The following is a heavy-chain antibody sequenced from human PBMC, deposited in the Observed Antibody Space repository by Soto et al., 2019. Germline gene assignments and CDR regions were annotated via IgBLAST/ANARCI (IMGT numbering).Heavy chain of an antibody. CDR3: ARRSGWNYYYYGMDV. D-gene: IGHD6-19*01. CDR2: IYPGDSDT. V-gene: IGHV5-51*01. J-gene: IGHJ6*02. Sequence: GESLKISCKGFGYSFTSYWIGWVRQMPGKGLEWMGIIYPGDSDTRYSPSFQGQVTISADKSISTAYLQWSSLKASDTAMYYCARRSGWNYYYYGMDVWGQGTTVTVSS. CDR1: GYSFTSYW.